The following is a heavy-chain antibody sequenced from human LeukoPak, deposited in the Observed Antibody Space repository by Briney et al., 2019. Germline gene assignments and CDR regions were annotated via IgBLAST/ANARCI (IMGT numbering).Heavy chain of an antibody. Sequence: GGSLRLSCAASGFTFSSYSMNWVRQPPGKGLEWVSSIISSSGYIYYADSVKGRFTLSRDAAKHSPCLQINSLRAKDTAVYSCARDLFPSTTAYFDYWGQGTLVTVSS. CDR1: GFTFSSYS. CDR2: IISSSGYI. V-gene: IGHV3-21*01. J-gene: IGHJ4*02. CDR3: ARDLFPSTTAYFDY. D-gene: IGHD4-11*01.